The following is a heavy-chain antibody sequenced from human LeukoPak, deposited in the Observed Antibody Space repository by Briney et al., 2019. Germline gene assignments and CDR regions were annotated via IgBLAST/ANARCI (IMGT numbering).Heavy chain of an antibody. V-gene: IGHV5-51*01. CDR3: ARQAGLSNKYFDY. D-gene: IGHD4-11*01. CDR1: GDRFTGYW. CDR2: LYPDASDL. Sequence: HGESLRITCRVTGDRFTGYWIAWLRHLPGKGVEWMGILYPDASDLRYGPSFQGQATMSVDRSSATAYLHLSRLKASDIATYYCARQAGLSNKYFDYWGQGTLVTVSS. J-gene: IGHJ4*02.